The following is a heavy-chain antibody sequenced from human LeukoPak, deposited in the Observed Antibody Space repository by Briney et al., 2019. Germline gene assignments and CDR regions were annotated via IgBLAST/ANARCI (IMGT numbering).Heavy chain of an antibody. J-gene: IGHJ4*02. CDR1: GGSISSYY. CDR3: ARDTKGSSYDLFDY. CDR2: IYTSGST. D-gene: IGHD6-6*01. V-gene: IGHV4-4*07. Sequence: SETLSLTCTVSGGSISSYYWSWIRQPAGKGLEWIGRIYTSGSTNYNPSLKSRVTMSVDTSKNQFSLKLSSVTAADTAVYYCARDTKGSSYDLFDYWGQGTLVTVSS.